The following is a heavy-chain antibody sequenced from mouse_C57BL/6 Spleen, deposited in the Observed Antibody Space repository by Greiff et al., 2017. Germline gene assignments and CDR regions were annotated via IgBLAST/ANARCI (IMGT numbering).Heavy chain of an antibody. D-gene: IGHD2-2*01. Sequence: EVQLQQSGAELVRPGASVKLSCTASGFNIKDDYMHWVKQRPEQGLEWIGWIDPENGDTEYASKFQGKATITADTSSNTAYLQLSSLTSEDTAVYYCTKGIYYGYGDWYFDVWGTGTTVTVS. J-gene: IGHJ1*03. CDR3: TKGIYYGYGDWYFDV. CDR2: IDPENGDT. CDR1: GFNIKDDY. V-gene: IGHV14-4*01.